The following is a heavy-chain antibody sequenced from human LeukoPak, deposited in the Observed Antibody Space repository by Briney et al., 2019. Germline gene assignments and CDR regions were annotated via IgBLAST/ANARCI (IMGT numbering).Heavy chain of an antibody. D-gene: IGHD5-18*01. Sequence: SVKVSCKASGGTFSSYAISWVRQAPGQGLEWMGGIIPIFGTANYAQKFQGRVTITADESTSTAYLEPSSLRSEDTAVYYCARGGGGYSNGKVWGQGTLVTVSS. CDR1: GGTFSSYA. J-gene: IGHJ4*02. V-gene: IGHV1-69*13. CDR2: IIPIFGTA. CDR3: ARGGGGYSNGKV.